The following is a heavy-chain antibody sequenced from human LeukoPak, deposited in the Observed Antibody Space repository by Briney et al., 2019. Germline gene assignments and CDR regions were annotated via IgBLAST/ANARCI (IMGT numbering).Heavy chain of an antibody. CDR3: AREGGVVITMD. J-gene: IGHJ4*02. CDR2: IIPIFGTA. Sequence: ASVKVSCKASVGTFSSYAISWVRQAPGQGLEWMGRIIPIFGTANYAQKFQGRVTITTDESTSTAYMELSSLRSEDTAVYYCAREGGVVITMDWGQGTLVTVSS. V-gene: IGHV1-69*05. CDR1: VGTFSSYA. D-gene: IGHD3-22*01.